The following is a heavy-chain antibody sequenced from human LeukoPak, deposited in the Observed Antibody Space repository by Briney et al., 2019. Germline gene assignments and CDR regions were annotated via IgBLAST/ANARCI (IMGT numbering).Heavy chain of an antibody. CDR3: AKSRGDHYSSGWQSFDY. D-gene: IGHD6-19*01. V-gene: IGHV3-23*05. CDR1: GFTFSSYA. J-gene: IGHJ4*02. CDR2: VTNSGSAT. Sequence: GGSLRLSCAASGFTFSSYAMSWVRQAPGKGLEWVSVVTNSGSATYYADSVKGRFTISRDNSKNTLYLQMNSLRAEDTAVYYCAKSRGDHYSSGWQSFDYWGQGTLVTVSS.